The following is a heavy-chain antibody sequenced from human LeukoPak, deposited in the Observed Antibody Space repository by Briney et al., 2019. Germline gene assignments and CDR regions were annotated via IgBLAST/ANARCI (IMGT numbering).Heavy chain of an antibody. V-gene: IGHV3-23*01. CDR2: ISGSGGST. CDR3: AKARGGVYDSSGYPLDY. J-gene: IGHJ4*02. D-gene: IGHD3-22*01. CDR1: GFTFSSYA. Sequence: GSLRLSCAASGFTFSSYAMSWVRQAPGKGLEWVSAISGSGGSTYYADSVKGRFTISRDNSKNTLYLQMNSLRAEDTAVYYCAKARGGVYDSSGYPLDYWGQGTLVTVSS.